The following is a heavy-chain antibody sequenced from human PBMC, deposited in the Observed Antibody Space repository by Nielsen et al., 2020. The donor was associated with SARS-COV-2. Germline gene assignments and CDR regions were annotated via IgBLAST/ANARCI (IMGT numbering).Heavy chain of an antibody. Sequence: WLRQPPGKGLEWIGRIYTSGSTNYNPSLKSRVTISVDTSKNQFSLKLSSVTAADTAVYYCARGYYGSGSYYNRARVHYYGMDVWGQGTTVTVSS. J-gene: IGHJ6*02. CDR3: ARGYYGSGSYYNRARVHYYGMDV. CDR2: IYTSGST. V-gene: IGHV4-4*07. D-gene: IGHD3-10*01.